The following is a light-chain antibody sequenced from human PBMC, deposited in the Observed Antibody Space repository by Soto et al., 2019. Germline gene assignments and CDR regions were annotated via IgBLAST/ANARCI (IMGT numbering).Light chain of an antibody. J-gene: IGLJ3*02. CDR1: SSEFGTYNF. V-gene: IGLV2-23*01. Sequence: QSVLTQPASVSGSPGQSISISCTGTSSEFGTYNFVSWYQQYPGKAPKLMIYEGTKRPSGVSNRFSGSKSGNTASLTISGLQAEDEADYFCCSYARSTGAWVFGGGTKLSVL. CDR2: EGT. CDR3: CSYARSTGAWV.